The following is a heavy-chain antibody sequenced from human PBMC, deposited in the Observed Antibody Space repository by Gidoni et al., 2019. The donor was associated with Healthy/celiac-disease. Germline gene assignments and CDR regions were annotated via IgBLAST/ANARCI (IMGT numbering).Heavy chain of an antibody. J-gene: IGHJ4*02. CDR1: GFTFSSYG. CDR3: ATGQQLVY. V-gene: IGHV3-30*03. CDR2: ISYDGSNK. Sequence: PGRSLRLSCAASGFTFSSYGMHWVRQAPGKGLEWVAVISYDGSNKYYADSVKGRFTISRDNSKNTLYLQMNSLRAEDTAVYYCATGQQLVYWGQGTLVTVSS. D-gene: IGHD6-13*01.